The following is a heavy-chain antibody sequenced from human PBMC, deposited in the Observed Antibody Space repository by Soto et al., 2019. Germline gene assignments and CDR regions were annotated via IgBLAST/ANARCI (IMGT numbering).Heavy chain of an antibody. V-gene: IGHV3-7*01. CDR3: SAGFPPDY. CDR1: GFTFSTSW. D-gene: IGHD3-10*01. J-gene: IGHJ4*02. CDR2: INGDGSEE. Sequence: EVQLVESGGVLVQPGGSLRVSCAASGFTFSTSWMNWVRQAPGKGLEWVANINGDGSEEYYVDSVRGRFTISRDNVKNLLVLQKDSPGAEGKAVYYCSAGFPPDYWGQGTLVTVSS.